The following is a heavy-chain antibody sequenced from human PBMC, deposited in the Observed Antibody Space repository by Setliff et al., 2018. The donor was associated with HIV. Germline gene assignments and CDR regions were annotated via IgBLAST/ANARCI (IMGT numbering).Heavy chain of an antibody. Sequence: ASVKVSCKASGYTFTSYGVSWVRQAPGQGLEWMGWISAYNRNVNYSQKVQGRVTMTTDTSTSTAYMELKNLKSDDTAVYYCARAFQHFEYAFDIWGQGTMVTVSS. CDR2: ISAYNRNV. CDR1: GYTFTSYG. D-gene: IGHD3-9*01. J-gene: IGHJ3*02. V-gene: IGHV1-18*01. CDR3: ARAFQHFEYAFDI.